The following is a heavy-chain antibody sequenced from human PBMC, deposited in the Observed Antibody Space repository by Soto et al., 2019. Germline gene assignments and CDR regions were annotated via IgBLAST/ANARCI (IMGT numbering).Heavy chain of an antibody. J-gene: IGHJ6*03. D-gene: IGHD2-15*01. Sequence: EFLTTQSIVSWVSFTRYWVAWVRQLPGKGLERMGIIFPADSDTIYSPSFQGDVTISADKSIGTAYLHSSSLTASDSAIYFCGRRRYCSFSKGSSAYQSVLAVWGIGT. V-gene: IGHV5-51*01. CDR3: GRRRYCSFSKGSSAYQSVLAV. CDR2: IFPADSDT. CDR1: WVSFTRYW.